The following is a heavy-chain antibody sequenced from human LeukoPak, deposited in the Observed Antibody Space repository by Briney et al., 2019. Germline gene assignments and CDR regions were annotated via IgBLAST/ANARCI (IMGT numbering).Heavy chain of an antibody. CDR1: GGSISSSSYY. CDR2: IYYGGST. V-gene: IGHV4-39*01. D-gene: IGHD3-22*01. CDR3: ARQGYYDSRCWGD. J-gene: IGHJ4*02. Sequence: SETLSLTCTVSGGSISSSSYYWGWIRQPPGKGLEWIGSIYYGGSTYYNPSLKSRVTISVDTSKNQFSLKLSSVTAADTAVYYCARQGYYDSRCWGDWGQGTLVTASS.